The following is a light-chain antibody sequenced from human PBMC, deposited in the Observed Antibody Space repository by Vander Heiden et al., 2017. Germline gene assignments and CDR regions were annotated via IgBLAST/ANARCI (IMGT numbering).Light chain of an antibody. Sequence: EIVLTQSPGTLSLSPGARVTLSCRASQSLSINYLAWYQQKPGQAPRLLIHRASSRATGIPDRFSGSGSGTDFTLTIDRLEPEDFAVYFCQHYVTSPYTFGQGTKLEIK. CDR1: QSLSINY. CDR3: QHYVTSPYT. CDR2: RAS. J-gene: IGKJ2*01. V-gene: IGKV3-20*01.